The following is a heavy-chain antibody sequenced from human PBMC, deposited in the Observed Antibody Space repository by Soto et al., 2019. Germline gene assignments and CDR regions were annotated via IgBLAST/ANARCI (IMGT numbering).Heavy chain of an antibody. Sequence: GGSLRLSCEVSGFTFSDHYMDWVRQAPGKGLEWVGRSRNKANSFSTAYAPSVKGRFTISRDDSKSSLYLQMNSLKTDDTAVYYCTRIAYNYGPGDYWVQGTVGTVSS. CDR2: SRNKANSFST. CDR3: TRIAYNYGPGDY. V-gene: IGHV3-72*01. CDR1: GFTFSDHY. D-gene: IGHD2-21*01. J-gene: IGHJ4*02.